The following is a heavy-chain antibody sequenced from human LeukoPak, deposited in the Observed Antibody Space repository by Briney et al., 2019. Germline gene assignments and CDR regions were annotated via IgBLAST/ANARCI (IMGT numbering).Heavy chain of an antibody. D-gene: IGHD6-25*01. CDR1: GFTFSTYE. J-gene: IGHJ4*02. Sequence: GGSLRLSCAASGFTFSTYEMNWVRQAPGKGLEWVSSISSSGSTIYYADSVKGRFTISRDNAKNSLYLQMNSLRAEDTAVYYCARRGYSSGWNRFDYWGQGTLVTVSS. CDR3: ARRGYSSGWNRFDY. V-gene: IGHV3-48*03. CDR2: ISSSGSTI.